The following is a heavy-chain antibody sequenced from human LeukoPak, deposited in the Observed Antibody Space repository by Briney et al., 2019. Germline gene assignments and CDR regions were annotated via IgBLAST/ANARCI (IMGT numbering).Heavy chain of an antibody. D-gene: IGHD2-2*01. Sequence: SETLSLTCAVSGGSISSGGYSWSWIRQPPGKGLEWIGYIYHSGSTYYNPSLKSRVTISVDTSKNQFSLKLSSVTAADTAVYYCARDEGGQLNYFDYWGQGTLVTVSS. CDR1: GGSISSGGYS. CDR2: IYHSGST. J-gene: IGHJ4*02. CDR3: ARDEGGQLNYFDY. V-gene: IGHV4-30-2*01.